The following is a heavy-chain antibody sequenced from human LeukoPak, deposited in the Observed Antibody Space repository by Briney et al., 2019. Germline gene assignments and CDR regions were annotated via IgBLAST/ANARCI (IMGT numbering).Heavy chain of an antibody. CDR2: IKSKPDGGTI. V-gene: IGHV3-15*01. J-gene: IGHJ4*02. CDR1: GFTVSSNY. CDR3: TTVGSAWNFDY. D-gene: IGHD6-25*01. Sequence: PGGSLRLSCAASGFTVSSNYMSWVRQAPGKGLEWVGRIKSKPDGGTIDYAAPVKGRFTISRDDSKDTLYLQMNSLKIEDAAVYYCTTVGSAWNFDYWGQGTLVTVSS.